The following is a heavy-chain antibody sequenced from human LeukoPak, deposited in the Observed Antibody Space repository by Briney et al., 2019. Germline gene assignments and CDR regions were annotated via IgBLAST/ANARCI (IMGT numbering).Heavy chain of an antibody. Sequence: GGSLRLSCAASGFTVSTNYMSWVRQAPGKGLEWVSVIYSGGSTYYADSVKGRFTISRDTSKNTLYLQMNSLRAEDTAVYYCARDSELSVAGVGATMYYWGQGTLVTVSS. CDR3: ARDSELSVAGVGATMYY. CDR1: GFTVSTNY. CDR2: IYSGGST. V-gene: IGHV3-53*01. D-gene: IGHD1-26*01. J-gene: IGHJ4*02.